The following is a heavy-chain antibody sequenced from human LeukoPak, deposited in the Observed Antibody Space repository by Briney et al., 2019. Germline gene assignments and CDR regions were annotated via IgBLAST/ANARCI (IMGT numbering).Heavy chain of an antibody. J-gene: IGHJ5*02. CDR1: GGSISSGGNY. Sequence: PSQTLSLTCTVSGGSISSGGNYWSWIRQHPGKGLEWIGYIYYSGSTYYNPSLESRVTISLDTSKNQFSLKLTSVTAADTAVYYCARDRWFDPWGQGTLVTVSS. CDR2: IYYSGST. CDR3: ARDRWFDP. V-gene: IGHV4-31*03.